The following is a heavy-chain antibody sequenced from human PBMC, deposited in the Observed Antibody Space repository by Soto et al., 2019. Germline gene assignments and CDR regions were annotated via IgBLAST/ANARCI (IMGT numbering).Heavy chain of an antibody. CDR2: ISYDGSNT. J-gene: IGHJ6*02. D-gene: IGHD1-1*01. CDR1: GFTFSNNA. V-gene: IGHV3-30-3*01. CDR3: ARGTTTSAFSAMDV. Sequence: QVQLVESGGGVVQPGRSLRLSCAASGFTFSNNAMDWVRQAPGKGLEWVAVISYDGSNTYIAESVKGRFTISRDNSKNTLFLQMNSLRAEDTAVYYCARGTTTSAFSAMDVWGQGTMVTVSS.